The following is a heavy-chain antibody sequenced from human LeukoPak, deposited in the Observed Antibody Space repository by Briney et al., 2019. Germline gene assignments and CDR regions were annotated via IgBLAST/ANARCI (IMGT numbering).Heavy chain of an antibody. Sequence: SETLSLTCAVYGGSFSNYYWSWIRQPPGRGLEWIGEINDSGRINYNPSLMSRVTVSVDTTKNQFSLRLTSVTATDTAVYYCARRWNYGRNYYIDVWGNGATVSVSS. J-gene: IGHJ6*03. CDR1: GGSFSNYY. CDR2: INDSGRI. CDR3: ARRWNYGRNYYIDV. D-gene: IGHD1-7*01. V-gene: IGHV4-34*01.